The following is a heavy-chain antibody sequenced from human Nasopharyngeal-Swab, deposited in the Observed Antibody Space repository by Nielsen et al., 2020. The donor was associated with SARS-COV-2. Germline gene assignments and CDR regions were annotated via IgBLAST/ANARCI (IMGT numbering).Heavy chain of an antibody. Sequence: SETLSLTCTVSGGSISSYYWSWIRQPPGKGLEWIGYIYYSGSTNYNPSLKSRVTISVDTSKNQFSLKLSSVTAADTAVYYCARAQDTMVRGVMFDYWGQGTLVTVSS. D-gene: IGHD3-10*01. CDR1: GGSISSYY. J-gene: IGHJ4*02. CDR2: IYYSGST. CDR3: ARAQDTMVRGVMFDY. V-gene: IGHV4-59*13.